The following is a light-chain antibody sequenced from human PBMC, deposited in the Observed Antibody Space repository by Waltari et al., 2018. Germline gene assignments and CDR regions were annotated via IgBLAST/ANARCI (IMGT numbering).Light chain of an antibody. CDR2: DVS. CDR1: SSDVGGYHY. J-gene: IGLJ3*02. V-gene: IGLV2-14*03. CDR3: SSYTSSSTLWV. Sequence: QSALTQPASVSGSPGQSITIPCTGTSSDVGGYHYVSWYQQHPGKAPKLMLYDVSNRPSGVSNRFSGSKSGNTASLTISGLQAEDEADYYCSSYTSSSTLWVFGGGTKLTVL.